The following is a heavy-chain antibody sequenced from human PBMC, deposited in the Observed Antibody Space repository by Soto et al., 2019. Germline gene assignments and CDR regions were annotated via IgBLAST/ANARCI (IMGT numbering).Heavy chain of an antibody. CDR1: GFTFSDYY. CDR3: ARDLGYYDSDGYFEY. Sequence: GGSLRLSCAASGFTFSDYYMSWIRQAPGEGLEWVSYISSSASVIYYADSVKGRFTISGDKAEKSLYLQMNSLRAEDTAVYSCARDLGYYDSDGYFEYWGKGTLVTVSS. D-gene: IGHD3-22*01. J-gene: IGHJ4*02. V-gene: IGHV3-11*01. CDR2: ISSSASVI.